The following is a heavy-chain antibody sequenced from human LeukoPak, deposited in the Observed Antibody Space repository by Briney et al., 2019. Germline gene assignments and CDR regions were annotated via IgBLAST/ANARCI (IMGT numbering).Heavy chain of an antibody. J-gene: IGHJ6*03. CDR1: GFTFSDYY. V-gene: IGHV3-11*01. CDR2: ISSSGSTI. Sequence: GGSLRLSCAASGFTFSDYYMSWIRQAPGKGLEWVSYISSSGSTIYYADPVKGRFTISRDNAKNSLYLQMNSLRAEDTAVYYCARDSIVRGNIGNDMDVWGKGTTVTVSS. CDR3: ARDSIVRGNIGNDMDV. D-gene: IGHD2-8*01.